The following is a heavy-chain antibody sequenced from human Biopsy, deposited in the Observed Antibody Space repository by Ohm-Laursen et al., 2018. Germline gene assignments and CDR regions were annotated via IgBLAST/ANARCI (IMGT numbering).Heavy chain of an antibody. CDR1: GDSVSSGSFY. CDR2: IYDRGSTA. J-gene: IGHJ4*02. V-gene: IGHV4-61*01. Sequence: GTLSLTCTVSGDSVSSGSFYWTCIRQPPGQGLEYIGYIYDRGSTANYNPSLESRVTMSVDMPKNQFSLKLSSVIAADTAIYYCARGMRSSGWPYFDSWGQGTLVTVSS. CDR3: ARGMRSSGWPYFDS. D-gene: IGHD6-19*01.